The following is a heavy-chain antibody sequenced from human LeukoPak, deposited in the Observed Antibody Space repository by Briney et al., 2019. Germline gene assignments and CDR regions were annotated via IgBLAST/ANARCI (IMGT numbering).Heavy chain of an antibody. D-gene: IGHD2-2*01. V-gene: IGHV3-21*01. CDR3: ASHPYCSSTSRYSIGLTGLGMDV. J-gene: IGHJ6*02. Sequence: GGSLRLSCAASGFTFSSYSMNWVRQAPGKGLEWVSSISSSSYIYYADSVKDRFTISRDNAKNSLYLQMNSLRAEDTAVYYCASHPYCSSTSRYSIGLTGLGMDVWGQGTTVTVSS. CDR2: ISSSSYI. CDR1: GFTFSSYS.